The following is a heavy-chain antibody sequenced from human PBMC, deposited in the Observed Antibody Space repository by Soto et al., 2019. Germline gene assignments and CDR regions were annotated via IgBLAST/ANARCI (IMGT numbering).Heavy chain of an antibody. CDR3: ARDRITTRGDAFDL. CDR1: GGTFSTYI. J-gene: IGHJ3*01. CDR2: IIPIPDIT. D-gene: IGHD3-3*01. V-gene: IGHV1-69*04. Sequence: ASVKVSCKAPGGTFSTYIISWVRQAPGQGLGWMGRIIPIPDITNYAQKFQGRVTVTADRSTSTAYMELTSLKSEDTAVYYCARDRITTRGDAFDLWGQGTMVTVSS.